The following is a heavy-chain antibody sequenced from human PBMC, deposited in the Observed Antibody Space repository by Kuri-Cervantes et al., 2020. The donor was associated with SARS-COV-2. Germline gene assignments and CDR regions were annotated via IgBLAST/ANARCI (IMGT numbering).Heavy chain of an antibody. Sequence: ESLKISCTVSGVSISSTSYYWAWIRQPPGKGLEWIGSINYIGNSYRNPSLRSRVIMSVDTSKNQFSVNINSVTAADTAIYFCARHPNSMSGFDPWGQGTPVPSPQ. CDR3: ARHPNSMSGFDP. V-gene: IGHV4-39*01. J-gene: IGHJ5*02. CDR2: INYIGNS. CDR1: GVSISSTSYY. D-gene: IGHD3-3*02.